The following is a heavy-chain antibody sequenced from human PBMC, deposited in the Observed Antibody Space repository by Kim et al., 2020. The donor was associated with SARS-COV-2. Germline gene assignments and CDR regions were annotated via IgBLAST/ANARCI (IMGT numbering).Heavy chain of an antibody. CDR2: ISGSGGTT. CDR3: AKEGSSSWSDY. J-gene: IGHJ4*02. CDR1: GFTFGSYA. V-gene: IGHV3-23*01. D-gene: IGHD6-13*01. Sequence: LSLTCAASGFTFGSYAMSWVRQAPGKGLEWVSAISGSGGTTYYADSVKGRFTISRDNSKNTLYLQMNSLRAEDTAIYYCAKEGSSSWSDYWGQGTLVTVSS.